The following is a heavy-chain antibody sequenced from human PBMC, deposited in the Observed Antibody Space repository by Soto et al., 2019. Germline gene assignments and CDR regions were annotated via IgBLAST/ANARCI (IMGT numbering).Heavy chain of an antibody. CDR2: TSYDGTDK. J-gene: IGHJ1*01. D-gene: IGHD3-16*01. Sequence: QVQLVESGGGVVQPGTSLRVSCVGSGFTFRRYVIHWVRQAPGKGLEWVALTSYDGTDKYYGDSVRGRFTISRDNSRNTVDLQMDSLRLEDTARYYCARLGTTGGLDVWGQGTLVSVSS. CDR1: GFTFRRYV. CDR3: ARLGTTGGLDV. V-gene: IGHV3-30*19.